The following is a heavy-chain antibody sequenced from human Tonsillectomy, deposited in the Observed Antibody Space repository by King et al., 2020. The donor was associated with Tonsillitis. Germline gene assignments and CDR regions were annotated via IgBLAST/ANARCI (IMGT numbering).Heavy chain of an antibody. CDR1: GGSISSDSYY. CDR3: ARGGDYGEPYYYMDV. D-gene: IGHD4-17*01. Sequence: QLQESGPGLVKPSQTLFLTCTVSGGSISSDSYYWSWIRQPAGKGLEWIGRIYTSGSTDYNPSLKSRVTMSVDTSKNQFSLKLSSVTAADTAVYYCARGGDYGEPYYYMDVWGKGTTVTVSS. V-gene: IGHV4-61*02. CDR2: IYTSGST. J-gene: IGHJ6*03.